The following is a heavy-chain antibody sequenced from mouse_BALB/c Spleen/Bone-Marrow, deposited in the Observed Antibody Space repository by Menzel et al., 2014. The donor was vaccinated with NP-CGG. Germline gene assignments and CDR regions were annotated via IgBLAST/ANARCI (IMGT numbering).Heavy chain of an antibody. Sequence: EVNVVESGGGLVQPGGSMKLSCVASGFTFXNYWMNWVRQSPEKGLEWVAEIRLKSYNYATHYTESVKGRFTISRDDSKICVSLQMNNLRSEDTGIYYCPTGFAYWGQGTLVTVSA. V-gene: IGHV6-6*02. J-gene: IGHJ3*01. CDR1: GFTFXNYW. CDR2: IRLKSYNYAT. CDR3: PTGFAY.